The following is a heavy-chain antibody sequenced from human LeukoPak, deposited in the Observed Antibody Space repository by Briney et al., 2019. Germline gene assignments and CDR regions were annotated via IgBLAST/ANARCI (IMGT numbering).Heavy chain of an antibody. CDR1: GYPFTTWE. Sequence: ASVTVSCKPSGYPFTTWEINWVRQAAGQGLEWMGWVHPNGGNTAYAQTFQGRVTMTRDTSISTAYMELSGLTSDDTAVYFCARVPRTAPWGQGTLVTVSS. CDR2: VHPNGGNT. V-gene: IGHV1-8*01. J-gene: IGHJ5*02. CDR3: ARVPRTAP.